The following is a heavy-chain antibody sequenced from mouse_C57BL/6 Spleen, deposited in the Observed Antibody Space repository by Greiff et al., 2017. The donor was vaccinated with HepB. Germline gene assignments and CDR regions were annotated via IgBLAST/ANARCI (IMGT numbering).Heavy chain of an antibody. V-gene: IGHV1-80*01. D-gene: IGHD2-4*01. CDR3: ANYDYDGEAGYFDY. Sequence: QVQLQQSGAELVKPGASVKISCKASGYAFSSYWMNWVKQRPGKGLEWIGQIYPGDGDTNYNGKFKGKATLTADKSSSTAYMQLSSLTSEDSAVYFCANYDYDGEAGYFDYWGQGTTLTVSS. J-gene: IGHJ2*01. CDR1: GYAFSSYW. CDR2: IYPGDGDT.